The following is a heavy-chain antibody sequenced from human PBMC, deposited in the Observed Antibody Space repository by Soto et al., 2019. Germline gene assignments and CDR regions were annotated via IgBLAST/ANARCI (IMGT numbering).Heavy chain of an antibody. D-gene: IGHD3-22*01. CDR3: AKSSSYYYDPSGTFDY. CDR2: ISAGGGST. CDR1: GFIFSSYA. J-gene: IGHJ4*02. V-gene: IGHV3-23*01. Sequence: GGSLRLSCAASGFIFSSYAMIWVRQAPGKGLEWVSAISAGGGSTYYADSVKGRFSISRDNSKNTLFLQMNSLRAEDTAVYYCAKSSSYYYDPSGTFDYWGQGTLVTVSS.